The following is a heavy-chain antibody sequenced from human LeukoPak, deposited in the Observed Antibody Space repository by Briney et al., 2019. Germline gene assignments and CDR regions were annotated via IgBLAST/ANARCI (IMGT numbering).Heavy chain of an antibody. V-gene: IGHV4-34*01. CDR3: ARGFKSSTSCYFRTCYYMDV. Sequence: KPSETLSLTCAVYGGSFSGYYWSWIRQPPGKGLEWIGEINHSGSTNYNPSLKSRVTISVDTSKNQFSLKLSSVTAADTAVYYCARGFKSSTSCYFRTCYYMDVWGKGTTVTVSS. J-gene: IGHJ6*03. CDR2: INHSGST. CDR1: GGSFSGYY. D-gene: IGHD2-2*01.